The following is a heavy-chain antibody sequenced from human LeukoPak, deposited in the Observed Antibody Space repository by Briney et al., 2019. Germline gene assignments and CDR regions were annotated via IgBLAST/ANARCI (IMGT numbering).Heavy chain of an antibody. J-gene: IGHJ3*02. CDR3: ARVDYGDYGHDAFDI. D-gene: IGHD4-17*01. CDR1: GFTFSSYS. Sequence: GGSLRLSCAASGFTFSSYSMNWVRQAPGKGLEWVSYISSSSSTIYYADSVEGRFTISRDNAKNSLYLQMNSLRAEDTAVYYCARVDYGDYGHDAFDIWGQGTMVTVSS. V-gene: IGHV3-48*01. CDR2: ISSSSSTI.